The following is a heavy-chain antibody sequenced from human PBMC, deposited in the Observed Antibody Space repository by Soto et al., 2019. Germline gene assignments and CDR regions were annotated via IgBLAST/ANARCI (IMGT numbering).Heavy chain of an antibody. J-gene: IGHJ4*02. V-gene: IGHV3-23*01. Sequence: VQLLESGGGLVQPGGSLRLSCAASGFTFSSYAMSWVRQAPGKGLEWVSAISGSGGSTYYADSVKGRFTITRDNSNNTLYLQMNSLRAEDTAVYYCANRDYDSSGYPSDYWGQGTLVTVSS. D-gene: IGHD3-22*01. CDR2: ISGSGGST. CDR1: GFTFSSYA. CDR3: ANRDYDSSGYPSDY.